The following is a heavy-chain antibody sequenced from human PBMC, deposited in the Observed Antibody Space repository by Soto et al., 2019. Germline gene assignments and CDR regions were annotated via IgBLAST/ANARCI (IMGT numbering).Heavy chain of an antibody. CDR2: IYSGGDT. J-gene: IGHJ4*02. CDR3: ARGDHFAV. CDR1: GFTVNNTY. Sequence: EVHLVETGGGVIQPGGSLRLSCAASGFTVNNTYMSWVRQPPGKGLEWVSIIYSGGDTYYADSVKGRFTISRDSSKNTVYIQMNNLRAEDTAVYYCARGDHFAVWGQGTLVTVSS. V-gene: IGHV3-53*02.